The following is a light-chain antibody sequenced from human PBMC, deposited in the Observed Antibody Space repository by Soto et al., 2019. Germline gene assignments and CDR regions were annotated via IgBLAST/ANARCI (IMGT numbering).Light chain of an antibody. V-gene: IGKV1-27*01. Sequence: DTPMTQSPSSLSASVGDRVTITCRASQGIYNHLAWYQQKPGKVPKILIYAASSLVSGVPSRFSGSGSGTDFTLTMSSLQPEDVATYYCQKCNSAPFTFGPGTKVDIK. CDR3: QKCNSAPFT. J-gene: IGKJ3*01. CDR2: AAS. CDR1: QGIYNH.